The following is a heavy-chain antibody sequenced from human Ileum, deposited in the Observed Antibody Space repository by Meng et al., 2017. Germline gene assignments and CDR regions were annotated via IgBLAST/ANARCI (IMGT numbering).Heavy chain of an antibody. CDR1: GFTFGSYW. Sequence: GGSLRLSCVTSGFTFGSYWMTWVRQAPGKGLEWVANIKQDGSEKYYVESVKGRFTISRDNVKKSLYLQMSSLRDEDTAVYYCARGGMVRANYYYGMDVWGQGTTVTVSS. CDR3: ARGGMVRANYYYGMDV. CDR2: IKQDGSEK. V-gene: IGHV3-7*01. D-gene: IGHD3-10*01. J-gene: IGHJ6*02.